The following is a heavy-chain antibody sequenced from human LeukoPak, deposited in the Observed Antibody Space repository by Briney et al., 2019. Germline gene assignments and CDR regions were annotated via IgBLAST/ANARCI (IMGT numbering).Heavy chain of an antibody. CDR1: GGSISSSSYY. D-gene: IGHD2-21*01. CDR2: IYYSGST. J-gene: IGHJ5*02. Sequence: SETLSLTCTVSGGSISSSSYYWGWIRQPPGKGLEWIGSIYYSGSTYYNPSLKSRVTISVDTSKNQFSLKLSSVTAADTAVYYCARVTRRGDMFDPWGQGTLVTVSS. CDR3: ARVTRRGDMFDP. V-gene: IGHV4-39*07.